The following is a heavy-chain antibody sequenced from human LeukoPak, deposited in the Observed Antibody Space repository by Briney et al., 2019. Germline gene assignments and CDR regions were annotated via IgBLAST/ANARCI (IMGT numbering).Heavy chain of an antibody. D-gene: IGHD6-6*01. J-gene: IGHJ4*02. CDR1: GFTFSDYY. V-gene: IGHV3-11*01. CDR3: ARYSSSSALFY. Sequence: GGSLRLSCAASGFTFSDYYMSWIRQAPGKGLEWVSYISSSGTTIHYADCVKGRFTISWDNAKNSLYLQMNSLRADDTAVYYCARYSSSSALFYWGQGTLVTVSS. CDR2: ISSSGTTI.